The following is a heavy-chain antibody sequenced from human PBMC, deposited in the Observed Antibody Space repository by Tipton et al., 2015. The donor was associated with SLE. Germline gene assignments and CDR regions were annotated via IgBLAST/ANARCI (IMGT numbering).Heavy chain of an antibody. Sequence: TLSLTCAVYGGSFSGYYWSWIRQPPGKGLEWIGEINHSGSTNYNPSLESRVTISVDTSKNQFSLKPSSVTAADTAVYYCARAPIPNDSSGSGWFDPWGQGTLVTVSS. J-gene: IGHJ5*02. CDR2: INHSGST. CDR1: GGSFSGYY. CDR3: ARAPIPNDSSGSGWFDP. D-gene: IGHD3-22*01. V-gene: IGHV4-34*01.